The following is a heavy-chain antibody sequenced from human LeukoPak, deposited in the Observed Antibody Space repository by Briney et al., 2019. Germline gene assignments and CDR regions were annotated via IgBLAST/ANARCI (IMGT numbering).Heavy chain of an antibody. CDR1: GDSITSGGYY. J-gene: IGHJ4*02. V-gene: IGHV4-39*01. Sequence: PSETLSLTCTVSGDSITSGGYYWSWIRQRPGKGLEWIGYIYKTGSTYYNPSLKSRVTISVDTSKNQFSLKLNSVTAADTAVYYCARLGVVVAATQIDHWGQGTLVTVSS. CDR2: IYKTGST. D-gene: IGHD2-15*01. CDR3: ARLGVVVAATQIDH.